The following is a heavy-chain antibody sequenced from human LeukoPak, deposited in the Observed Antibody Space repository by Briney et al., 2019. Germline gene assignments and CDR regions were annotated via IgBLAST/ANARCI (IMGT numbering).Heavy chain of an antibody. D-gene: IGHD1-1*01. CDR3: KSGGAAPGSFDY. CDR2: IKYDGNEE. J-gene: IGHJ4*02. Sequence: GGSLRLSCAASGFTFRSYWMSWMRQAPGKGLEWVANIKYDGNEEYYVDSVRGRFTISRDNAKNSLYLQLNSLRVEDTAVYYCKSGGAAPGSFDYWGQGTLVTVSP. V-gene: IGHV3-7*01. CDR1: GFTFRSYW.